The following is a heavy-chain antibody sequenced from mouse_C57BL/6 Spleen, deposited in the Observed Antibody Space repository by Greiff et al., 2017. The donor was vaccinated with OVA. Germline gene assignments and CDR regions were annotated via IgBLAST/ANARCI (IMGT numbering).Heavy chain of an antibody. CDR3: ARMGRWVFFDY. D-gene: IGHD4-1*01. J-gene: IGHJ2*01. CDR1: GDFITRGY. V-gene: IGHV3-8*01. Sequence: EVQVVESGHGLAKTSQNLVLTWSVTGDFITRGYWNWNPKFPGNKLEYMGYISYKGSTYHNPSLKSRISINRDTSKNQYYLQLNSVTTEDTATYYCARMGRWVFFDYWGQGTTLTVSS. CDR2: ISYKGST.